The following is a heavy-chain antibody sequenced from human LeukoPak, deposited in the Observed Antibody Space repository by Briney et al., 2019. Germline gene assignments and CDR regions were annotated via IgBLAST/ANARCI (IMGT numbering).Heavy chain of an antibody. Sequence: GGSLRLSCAASGFTFCSYAMSWVRRAPGKGVEWVSANSGSGGSTYYVDSVKGRFTISRDNAKNTLYLQMNSLRAVDTGVYYCAMRGYGDYGIDYWGQGTLVTVSS. CDR2: NSGSGGST. J-gene: IGHJ4*02. V-gene: IGHV3-23*01. CDR1: GFTFCSYA. D-gene: IGHD4-17*01. CDR3: AMRGYGDYGIDY.